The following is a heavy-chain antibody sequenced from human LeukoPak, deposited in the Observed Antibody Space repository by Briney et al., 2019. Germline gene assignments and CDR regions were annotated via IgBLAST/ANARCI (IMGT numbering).Heavy chain of an antibody. V-gene: IGHV1-3*01. Sequence: GASVKVSCKASGYTFTSYAMHWVRQAPGQRLEWMGWINAGNGNTKYSQKFQGRVAITRDTSASTAYMELSSLRSEDTAVYYCARSRDGYNFGDYWGQGTLVTVSS. J-gene: IGHJ4*02. D-gene: IGHD5-24*01. CDR1: GYTFTSYA. CDR2: INAGNGNT. CDR3: ARSRDGYNFGDY.